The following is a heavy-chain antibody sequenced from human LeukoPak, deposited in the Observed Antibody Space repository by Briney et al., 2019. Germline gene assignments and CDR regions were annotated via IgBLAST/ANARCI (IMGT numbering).Heavy chain of an antibody. V-gene: IGHV4-61*02. J-gene: IGHJ3*02. D-gene: IGHD3-3*01. CDR2: IYTSGST. CDR1: GGSISSGSYY. CDR3: ARDKATDFWSGYASYDAFDI. Sequence: SQTLSLTCTVSGGSISSGSYYWSWIRQPAGKGLEWIGRIYTSGSTNYNPSLKSRVTISVDTSKNQFSLKLSSVTAADTAVYYCARDKATDFWSGYASYDAFDIWGQGTMVTVPS.